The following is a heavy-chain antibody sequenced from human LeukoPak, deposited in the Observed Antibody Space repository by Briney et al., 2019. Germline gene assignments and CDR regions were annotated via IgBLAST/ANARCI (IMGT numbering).Heavy chain of an antibody. V-gene: IGHV1-8*03. CDR3: ARVGTRSTVTTRRGYYFDY. CDR1: GYTFTSYD. Sequence: GASVKVSCKASGYTFTSYDINWVRQATGQGLEWLGWMNPNSGYTGYAQKFQGRLTFTRNTSITTASMELSSLRSEDTAVYYCARVGTRSTVTTRRGYYFDYWGQGTLVTVSS. CDR2: MNPNSGYT. J-gene: IGHJ4*02. D-gene: IGHD4-17*01.